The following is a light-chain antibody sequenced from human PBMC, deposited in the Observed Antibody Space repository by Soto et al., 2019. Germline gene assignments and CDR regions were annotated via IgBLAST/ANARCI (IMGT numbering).Light chain of an antibody. CDR3: QQYGSSGT. CDR2: GAS. J-gene: IGKJ1*01. V-gene: IGKV3-20*01. CDR1: QSVSNNY. Sequence: EIGFKQSRGSLSVYPAQTAALSGRASQSVSNNYLAWYQQKPGQAPRLLIYGASNRATGIPDRFSGSGSGTDFTLTISRLEPEDFAVYYCQQYGSSGTFGQGTKVDIK.